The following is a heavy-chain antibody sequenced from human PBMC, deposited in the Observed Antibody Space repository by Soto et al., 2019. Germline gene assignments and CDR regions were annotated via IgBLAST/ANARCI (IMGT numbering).Heavy chain of an antibody. Sequence: EVQLVESGGGLVQPGGSLRLSCAGSGFTFSGYWMHWVRQAPGKGPVWVSRLNPNGTFTTNADSVKGRFTISRDNAKNTVYLQMNSLRADDTAVYYCARCGTSTTYWGLFYNWGQGTLVTVSS. J-gene: IGHJ4*02. CDR2: LNPNGTFT. D-gene: IGHD7-27*01. CDR1: GFTFSGYW. V-gene: IGHV3-74*01. CDR3: ARCGTSTTYWGLFYN.